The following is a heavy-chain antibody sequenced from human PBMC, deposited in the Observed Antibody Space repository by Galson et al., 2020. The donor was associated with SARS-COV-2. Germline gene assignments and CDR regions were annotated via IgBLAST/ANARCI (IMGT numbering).Heavy chain of an antibody. Sequence: KISCKASGGTFSSYAISWVRQAPGQGLEWMGGLIPILGIVNYAQKFQGRVTITADKSTSTAYMELSSLRSEDTAVYYCASRPPFLGPSNYYCYYYMDVWGKGTTVSVSS. CDR3: ASRPPFLGPSNYYCYYYMDV. V-gene: IGHV1-69*10. CDR2: LIPILGIV. CDR1: GGTFSSYA. J-gene: IGHJ6*03.